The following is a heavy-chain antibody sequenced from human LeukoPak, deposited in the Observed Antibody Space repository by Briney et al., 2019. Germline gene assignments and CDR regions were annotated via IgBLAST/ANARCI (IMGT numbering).Heavy chain of an antibody. CDR3: ARVATHPLKGVFDY. CDR2: IHYSGST. J-gene: IGHJ4*02. CDR1: GGSISSGAYY. V-gene: IGHV4-31*01. Sequence: PSQTLSLTCTVSGGSISSGAYYWSWIRQHPEKGLEWIGYIHYSGSTYYNPSLKSQLTMSVDTSKNQFSLKLSSVTAADTAVYYCARVATHPLKGVFDYWGQGTLVTVS. D-gene: IGHD5-12*01.